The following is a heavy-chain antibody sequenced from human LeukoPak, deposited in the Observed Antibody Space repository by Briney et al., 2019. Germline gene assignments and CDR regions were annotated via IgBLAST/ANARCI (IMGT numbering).Heavy chain of an antibody. CDR1: GYSFTIYW. Sequence: GESLKISCKGSGYSFTIYWIGWVRQMLGEGLEWMGIIYPGDSDTRYSPSFQGQVTISADKSISTAYLQWSSLKASDTAMYYCARRESHEPYPTNWFDPWGQGTLVTVSS. V-gene: IGHV5-51*01. CDR2: IYPGDSDT. D-gene: IGHD1-14*01. CDR3: ARRESHEPYPTNWFDP. J-gene: IGHJ5*02.